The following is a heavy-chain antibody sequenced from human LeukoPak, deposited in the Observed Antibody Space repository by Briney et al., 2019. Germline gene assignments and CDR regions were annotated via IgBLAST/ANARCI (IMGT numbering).Heavy chain of an antibody. CDR3: ARERKWVFGVVILGFDP. Sequence: PSETLSLTCTVSGGSISSSSYYWGWIRQPPGKGLEWIGSIYYSGSTYYNPSLKSRVTISVDTSKNQFSLKLSSVTAADTAVYYCARERKWVFGVVILGFDPWGQGTLVTVSS. J-gene: IGHJ5*02. CDR1: GGSISSSSYY. CDR2: IYYSGST. V-gene: IGHV4-39*07. D-gene: IGHD3-3*01.